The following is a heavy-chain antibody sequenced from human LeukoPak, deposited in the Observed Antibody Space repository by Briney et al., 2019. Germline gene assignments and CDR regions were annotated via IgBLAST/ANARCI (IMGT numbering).Heavy chain of an antibody. CDR3: ARGAIAAASVYYYYMDV. Sequence: SETLSLTCTVSGGSISSGSYYWSWIRQPAGKGLEWIGRIYTSGSTNYNPSLKSRVTISVDTSKNQFSLKLSSVTAADTAVYYCARGAIAAASVYYYYMDVWGKGTTVTVSS. D-gene: IGHD6-13*01. V-gene: IGHV4-61*02. J-gene: IGHJ6*03. CDR2: IYTSGST. CDR1: GGSISSGSYY.